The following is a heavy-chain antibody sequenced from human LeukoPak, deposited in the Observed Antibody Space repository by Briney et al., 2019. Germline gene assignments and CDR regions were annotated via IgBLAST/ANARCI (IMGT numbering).Heavy chain of an antibody. Sequence: ASLKVSCRASRGTFSSYAISCVRQAPVQGLEWMGGIIPIFGTANYAQKFQGRVTITAGESTSTAYMELSSLRSEDTAGYYCARDRGTMVRGVMGYYYGMDVWGKGTTVTVSP. CDR3: ARDRGTMVRGVMGYYYGMDV. CDR2: IIPIFGTA. V-gene: IGHV1-69*13. CDR1: RGTFSSYA. J-gene: IGHJ6*04. D-gene: IGHD3-10*01.